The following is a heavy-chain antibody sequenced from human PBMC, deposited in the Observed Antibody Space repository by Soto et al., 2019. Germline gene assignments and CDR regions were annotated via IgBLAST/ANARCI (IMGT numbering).Heavy chain of an antibody. CDR1: GYSFSTYW. CDR3: ARQDGYAQYYFDY. Sequence: XESLNISCKGSGYSFSTYWIGWVRQMPGKGLEWMGIIYPADSDTRYSPSFQGQVTISADKSISTAYLQWSSLKASDTAMYYCARQDGYAQYYFDYWGQGPLVTVSS. J-gene: IGHJ4*02. V-gene: IGHV5-51*01. CDR2: IYPADSDT. D-gene: IGHD5-12*01.